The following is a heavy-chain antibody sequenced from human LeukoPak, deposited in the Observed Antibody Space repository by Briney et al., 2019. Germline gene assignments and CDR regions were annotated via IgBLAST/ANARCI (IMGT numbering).Heavy chain of an antibody. Sequence: GGSLRLSCAASGITFSSYEMNWVRQAPGKGLEWVSYISSSGRTKYYADSVKGRFTISRDNAKNSLYLQMNSLRAEDTAVYYCARDPGRESYPYYYYYYMDVWGKGTTVTISS. CDR3: ARDPGRESYPYYYYYYMDV. J-gene: IGHJ6*03. D-gene: IGHD1-26*01. CDR2: ISSSGRTK. V-gene: IGHV3-48*03. CDR1: GITFSSYE.